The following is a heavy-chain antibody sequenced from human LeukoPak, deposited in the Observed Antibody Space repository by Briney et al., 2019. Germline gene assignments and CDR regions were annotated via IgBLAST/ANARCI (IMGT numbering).Heavy chain of an antibody. D-gene: IGHD4-17*01. Sequence: GGSLRLSCAASGFTFDDSAMHWVRQAPGKGLEWVSGINRNSGRIDYADSVKGRFAISRDNSKNTLYLQMNSLRAEDAAIYYCAKDPNGDYVGAFDSWGQGTMVTVSS. J-gene: IGHJ3*02. CDR3: AKDPNGDYVGAFDS. CDR2: INRNSGRI. V-gene: IGHV3-9*01. CDR1: GFTFDDSA.